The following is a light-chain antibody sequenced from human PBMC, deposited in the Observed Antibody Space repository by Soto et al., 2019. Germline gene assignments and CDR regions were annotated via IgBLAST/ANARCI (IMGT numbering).Light chain of an antibody. V-gene: IGKV4-1*01. J-gene: IGKJ5*01. CDR2: WAS. CDR1: RSIFYRSNNKNF. Sequence: DIVMTQSPDSLAVSLGERATINCKSSRSIFYRSNNKNFLAWYQQKPGQPPKLLIYWASTRESGVPDRFSGSGSGTDFTLAISCLQAEDVAVYYGQQYGGSSITFGQGTRLEI. CDR3: QQYGGSSIT.